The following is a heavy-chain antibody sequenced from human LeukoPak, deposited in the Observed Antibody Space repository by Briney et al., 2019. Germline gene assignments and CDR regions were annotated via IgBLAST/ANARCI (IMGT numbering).Heavy chain of an antibody. CDR3: AKDEAAAESDYYYGMDV. Sequence: PGGSLRLSCAASGFTFSSYGMHWVRQAPGKGLEWVAVISYDGSNKYYADSVKGRFTIPRDNSKNTLYLQMNSLRAEDTAVYYCAKDEAAAESDYYYGMDVWGQGTTVTVSS. V-gene: IGHV3-30*18. J-gene: IGHJ6*02. CDR2: ISYDGSNK. CDR1: GFTFSSYG. D-gene: IGHD6-13*01.